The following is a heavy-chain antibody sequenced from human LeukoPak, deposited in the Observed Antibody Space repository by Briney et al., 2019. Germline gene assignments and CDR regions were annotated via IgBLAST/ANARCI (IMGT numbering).Heavy chain of an antibody. D-gene: IGHD1-26*01. CDR3: ARDRPPVGAIDY. CDR1: GFTFSGHP. CDR2: ISGGSDSI. Sequence: GGSLRLSCVASGFTFSGHPMNWVRQAPGEGLEWVSYISGGSDSIYYADSVKGRFTISRDNAKNSLYLQMNSLRDEDTAVYFCARDRPPVGAIDYWGQGTLVTVSS. V-gene: IGHV3-48*02. J-gene: IGHJ4*02.